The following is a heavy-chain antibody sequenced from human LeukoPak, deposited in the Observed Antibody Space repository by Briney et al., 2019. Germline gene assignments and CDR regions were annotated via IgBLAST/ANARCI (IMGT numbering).Heavy chain of an antibody. Sequence: GASVKVSCKASGYTFTGYYMHWVRQAPGQGLEWMGWINPNSGGTNYAQKFQGRATMTRDTSISTAYMELSRLRSDDTAVYYCARVGESSSRTNRRYFDYWGQGTLVTVSS. V-gene: IGHV1-2*02. J-gene: IGHJ4*02. D-gene: IGHD6-13*01. CDR1: GYTFTGYY. CDR2: INPNSGGT. CDR3: ARVGESSSRTNRRYFDY.